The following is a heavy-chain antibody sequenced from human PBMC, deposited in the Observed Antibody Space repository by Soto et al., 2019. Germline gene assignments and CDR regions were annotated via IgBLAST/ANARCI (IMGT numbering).Heavy chain of an antibody. CDR2: IKQDGREK. CDR3: ARGNYDILTGYSMLFDY. CDR1: GFTFSSYW. D-gene: IGHD3-9*01. V-gene: IGHV3-7*05. J-gene: IGHJ4*02. Sequence: GGSLRLSCAASGFTFSSYWMSWVRQAPGKGLEWVANIKQDGREKYYVDSVKGRFTISRDNAKNSLYLQMNSLRAEDTAVYYCARGNYDILTGYSMLFDYWGQGTLVTVSS.